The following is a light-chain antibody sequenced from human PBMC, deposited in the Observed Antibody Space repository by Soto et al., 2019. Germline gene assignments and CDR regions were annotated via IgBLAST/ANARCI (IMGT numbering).Light chain of an antibody. CDR3: QQYYTTPAWT. Sequence: DIVMTQSPDSLAVSLGERATINCKSSQSVLYSPNKKNYFAWYQQKPGQPPKLLIYWASTRESGVPDRFSGSGSGTDFTLTISSLQAEDVAVYYCQQYYTTPAWTFGQGTKVDIK. CDR2: WAS. CDR1: QSVLYSPNKKNY. J-gene: IGKJ1*01. V-gene: IGKV4-1*01.